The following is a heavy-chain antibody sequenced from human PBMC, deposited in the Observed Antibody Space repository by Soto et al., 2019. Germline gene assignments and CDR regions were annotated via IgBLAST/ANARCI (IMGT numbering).Heavy chain of an antibody. CDR2: IIPIFGTA. CDR3: ARDAGIDYYDSSGSREDWFDP. CDR1: GGTFSSYA. D-gene: IGHD3-22*01. V-gene: IGHV1-69*13. Sequence: ASVKVSCKASGGTFSSYAISWVRQAPGQGLEWMGGIIPIFGTANYAQKFQGRVTITADESTNTAYMELSSLRSEDTAVYYCARDAGIDYYDSSGSREDWFDPWGQGTLVTVSS. J-gene: IGHJ5*02.